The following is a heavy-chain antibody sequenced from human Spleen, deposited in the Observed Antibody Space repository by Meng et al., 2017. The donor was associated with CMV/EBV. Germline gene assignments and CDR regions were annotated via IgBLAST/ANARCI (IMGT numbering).Heavy chain of an antibody. V-gene: IGHV1-2*02. Sequence: ASVKVSCKTSGYTFSDYYMHWVRQAPGQGLEWMGWINPNSGGTSYAQKFQGRVTLTSDTSINTTYMELSRLTPDDTAVYYCARDWSRGSSYYGGWFDPWGQGTLVTVSS. CDR3: ARDWSRGSSYYGGWFDP. CDR2: INPNSGGT. D-gene: IGHD3-10*01. CDR1: GYTFSDYY. J-gene: IGHJ5*02.